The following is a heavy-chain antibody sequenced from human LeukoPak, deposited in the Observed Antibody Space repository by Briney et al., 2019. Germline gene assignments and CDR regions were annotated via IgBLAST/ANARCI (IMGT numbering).Heavy chain of an antibody. V-gene: IGHV3-30*18. Sequence: PGRSLRLSCAASGFTFSSYGMHWVRQAPGKGLEWVAVISYDGSNKYYADSVKGRFTISRDNSKNTPYLQMNSLRAEDTAVYYCAKDYGDYGGFHDWGQGTLVTVSS. J-gene: IGHJ4*02. CDR2: ISYDGSNK. CDR3: AKDYGDYGGFHD. CDR1: GFTFSSYG. D-gene: IGHD4-17*01.